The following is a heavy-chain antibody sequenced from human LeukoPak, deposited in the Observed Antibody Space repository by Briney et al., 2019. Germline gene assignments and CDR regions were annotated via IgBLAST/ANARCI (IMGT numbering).Heavy chain of an antibody. J-gene: IGHJ4*02. D-gene: IGHD3-3*01. CDR2: IYYSGST. CDR3: ARYYDFWSGFDY. V-gene: IGHV4-31*03. CDR1: GGSISSGGYY. Sequence: SETLSLTCTVSGGSISSGGYYWSWIRQHPGKGLEWIGYIYYSGSTYYNPSLKSRVTISVDTSKNQFSLKLSSVTAADTAVYYCARYYDFWSGFDYWGQGTLVTVSS.